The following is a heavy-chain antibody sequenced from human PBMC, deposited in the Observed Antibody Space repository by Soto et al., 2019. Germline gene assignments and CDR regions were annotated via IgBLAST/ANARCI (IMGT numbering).Heavy chain of an antibody. Sequence: GESLKISCKGSGYSFAGYWITWVRQKPGKGLEWMGRIDPSDSQTYYSPSFRGHVTISATKSITTVFLQWSSLRASDTAMYYCARQIYDSDTGPNFQYYFDSWGQGTPVTVSP. CDR1: GYSFAGYW. CDR2: IDPSDSQT. V-gene: IGHV5-10-1*01. J-gene: IGHJ4*02. CDR3: ARQIYDSDTGPNFQYYFDS. D-gene: IGHD3-22*01.